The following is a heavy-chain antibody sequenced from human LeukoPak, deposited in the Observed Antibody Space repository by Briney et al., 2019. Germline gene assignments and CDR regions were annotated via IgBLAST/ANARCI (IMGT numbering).Heavy chain of an antibody. CDR2: IRYDGSNK. D-gene: IGHD2-2*01. CDR3: ASEGSSTSVDY. V-gene: IGHV3-30*02. Sequence: GGSLRLSCAASGFTFSSYGMHWVRQAPGKGLEWVAFIRYDGSNKYYADSVKGRFTISRDNSKNTLYLQMNSLRAEDTAVYYCASEGSSTSVDYWGQGTLVTVSS. CDR1: GFTFSSYG. J-gene: IGHJ4*02.